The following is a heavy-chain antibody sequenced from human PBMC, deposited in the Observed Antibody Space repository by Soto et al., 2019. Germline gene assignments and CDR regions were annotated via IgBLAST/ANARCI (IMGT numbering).Heavy chain of an antibody. Sequence: ASVKVSCKASGYTFTSYYLHWVRQAPGQGPEWMGIINPSGGTTNYAQTFQGRVTMTRDTSTSTVYMELSSLRSDDTAVYYCARGPTAERHYYYSYGMDVWGQGTTVTVSS. CDR3: ARGPTAERHYYYSYGMDV. J-gene: IGHJ6*02. D-gene: IGHD7-27*01. CDR1: GYTFTSYY. V-gene: IGHV1-46*01. CDR2: INPSGGTT.